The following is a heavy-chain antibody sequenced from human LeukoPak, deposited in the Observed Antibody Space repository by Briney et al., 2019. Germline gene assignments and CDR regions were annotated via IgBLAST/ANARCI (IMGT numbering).Heavy chain of an antibody. CDR1: GYTFTGYY. CDR3: ASPDQYSGSYYGDAFDI. Sequence: ASVKVSCKASGYTFTGYYMHWVRQAPGQGLEWMGWIIPIFGTANYAQKFQGRVTITADKSTSTAYMELSSLRSEDTAVYYCASPDQYSGSYYGDAFDIWGQGTMVTVSS. V-gene: IGHV1-69*06. CDR2: IIPIFGTA. J-gene: IGHJ3*02. D-gene: IGHD1-26*01.